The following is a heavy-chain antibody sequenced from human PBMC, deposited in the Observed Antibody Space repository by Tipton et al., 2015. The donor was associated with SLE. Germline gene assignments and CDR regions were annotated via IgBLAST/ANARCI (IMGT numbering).Heavy chain of an antibody. CDR2: IYYSGST. CDR1: GGSISTYY. V-gene: IGHV4-59*01. CDR3: ARDLNYYGSSGYYGDAFDI. Sequence: TLSLTCTVSGGSISTYYRSWIRQPPGKGLEWIGYIYYSGSTNYNPSLKSRVTISVDTSKNQFSLKLSSVTAADTAVFYCARDLNYYGSSGYYGDAFDIWGQGTMVTVSS. J-gene: IGHJ3*02. D-gene: IGHD3-22*01.